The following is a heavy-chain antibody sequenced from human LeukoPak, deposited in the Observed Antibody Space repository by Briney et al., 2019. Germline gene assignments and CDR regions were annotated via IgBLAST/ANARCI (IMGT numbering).Heavy chain of an antibody. Sequence: GSLRLSCAASAFNFSSYAMSWVRQAPGKGLEWVSGISSGGGSTYFADSVRGRFIISRDNSKNTLHLQMDSLRVEDTAVYYCAKDPSSGFGDGDAFDIWGQGTTVTVSS. D-gene: IGHD3-10*01. CDR1: AFNFSSYA. J-gene: IGHJ3*02. V-gene: IGHV3-23*01. CDR2: ISSGGGST. CDR3: AKDPSSGFGDGDAFDI.